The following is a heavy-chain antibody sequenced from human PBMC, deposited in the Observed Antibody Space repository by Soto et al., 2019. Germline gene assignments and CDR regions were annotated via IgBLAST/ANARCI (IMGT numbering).Heavy chain of an antibody. CDR1: GFVFSSYA. D-gene: IGHD3-22*01. V-gene: IGHV3-23*01. Sequence: PWGSLRLSCAASGFVFSSYAMTWVRQAPGKGLEWVSTLSAPGVTTYYADSVQGRFTISRDNSKNTLYLLMDSLRAEDTAVYYCAKETTYYYDTRGHPDAREVWGKRNTVNVSS. CDR2: LSAPGVTT. CDR3: AKETTYYYDTRGHPDAREV. J-gene: IGHJ6*04.